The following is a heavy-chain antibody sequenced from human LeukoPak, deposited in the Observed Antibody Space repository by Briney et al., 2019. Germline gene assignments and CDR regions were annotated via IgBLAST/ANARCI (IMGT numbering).Heavy chain of an antibody. V-gene: IGHV4-61*01. CDR3: ARAHYDVWNGFYYFDS. J-gene: IGHJ4*02. D-gene: IGHD3-3*01. CDR1: DGSVSSGSYY. CDR2: IFYSGST. Sequence: SEPLSLTCTVSDGSVSSGSYYWSWIRQPPGKELEWIGPIFYSGSTNYNPSLRSRVTISVDTSKNQFSLRLTSVTAADTAVYYCARAHYDVWNGFYYFDSWGQGTLVTVSS.